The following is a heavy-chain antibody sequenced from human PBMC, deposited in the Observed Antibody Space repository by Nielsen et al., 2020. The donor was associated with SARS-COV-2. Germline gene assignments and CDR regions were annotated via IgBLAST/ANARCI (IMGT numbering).Heavy chain of an antibody. CDR1: GFTISSYA. V-gene: IGHV3-30-3*01. J-gene: IGHJ6*02. CDR3: ARDRVYYDILTGYRYYYGMDV. Sequence: SLKTSCAAAGFTISSYAMHWVRPAPGKGLEWVAVISYDGSNKYYADSVKGRFTISRDNSKNTLYLQMNSLRAEDTAVYYCARDRVYYDILTGYRYYYGMDVWGQGTTVTVSS. D-gene: IGHD3-9*01. CDR2: ISYDGSNK.